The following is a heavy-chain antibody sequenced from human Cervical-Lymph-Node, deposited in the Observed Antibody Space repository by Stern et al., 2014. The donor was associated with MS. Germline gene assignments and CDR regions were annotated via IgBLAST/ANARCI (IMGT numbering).Heavy chain of an antibody. CDR2: ISWNSGSI. Sequence: EVQLVESGGGLVQPGRSLRLSCAASGFTFDDYAMHWVRQAPGKGLEWVSGISWNSGSIGYADSVKGRFTISRDNAKNSLYLQMNSLRAEDTALYYCAKGSKQLVPSSGSGWYYWGQGTLVTVSS. CDR1: GFTFDDYA. J-gene: IGHJ4*02. D-gene: IGHD6-13*01. V-gene: IGHV3-9*01. CDR3: AKGSKQLVPSSGSGWYY.